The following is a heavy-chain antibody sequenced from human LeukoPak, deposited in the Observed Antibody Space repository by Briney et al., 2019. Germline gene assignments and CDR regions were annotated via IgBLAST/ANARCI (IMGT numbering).Heavy chain of an antibody. J-gene: IGHJ6*03. V-gene: IGHV3-11*04. CDR2: ISSSGSTI. CDR1: GFTFSDYY. Sequence: GGSLRLSCAASGFTFSDYYMSWIRQAPGKGLEWVSYISSSGSTIYYADSVKGRFTISRDNAKNSLYLQMNSLRAEDTAVYYCARDLYYYYYYMDVWGKGTTVTVSS. CDR3: ARDLYYYYYYMDV.